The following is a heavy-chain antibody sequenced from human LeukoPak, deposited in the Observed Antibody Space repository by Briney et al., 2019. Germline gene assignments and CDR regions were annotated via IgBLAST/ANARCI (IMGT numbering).Heavy chain of an antibody. CDR1: GFTFSSYW. CDR3: AREKIRDWYFDL. CDR2: INSDGSST. J-gene: IGHJ2*01. V-gene: IGHV3-74*01. D-gene: IGHD3-16*01. Sequence: GGSLRLSCAASGFTFSSYWMHWVRQAPGKGLVWVSRINSDGSSTSYADSVRGRFSISRDNAKNTLYLQMNSLRAEDTAVYYCAREKIRDWYFDLWGRGTLVTVSS.